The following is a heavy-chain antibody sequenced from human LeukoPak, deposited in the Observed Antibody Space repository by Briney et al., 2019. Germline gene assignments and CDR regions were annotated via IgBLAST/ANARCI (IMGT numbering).Heavy chain of an antibody. Sequence: PGGSLRLSCAASGFTFSSYAMSWVRQAPGKGLEWVSAISGSGGSTYYADSVKGRFTISGDNSKNTLYLQMNSLRAEDTALYYCAARGYSSSWAPPDYWGQGTLVTVSS. V-gene: IGHV3-23*01. CDR1: GFTFSSYA. CDR3: AARGYSSSWAPPDY. CDR2: ISGSGGST. J-gene: IGHJ4*02. D-gene: IGHD6-13*01.